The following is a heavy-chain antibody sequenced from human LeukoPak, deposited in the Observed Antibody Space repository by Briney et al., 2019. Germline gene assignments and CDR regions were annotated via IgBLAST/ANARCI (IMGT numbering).Heavy chain of an antibody. Sequence: ASVKVSCKASGYTFTSYGISWVRQAPGQGLXXMGWISAYNGNTNYAQKLQGRVTMTTDTSTSTAYMELRSLRSDDTAVYYCARESSSGWYPLYWGQGTLVTVSS. V-gene: IGHV1-18*04. D-gene: IGHD6-19*01. CDR2: ISAYNGNT. J-gene: IGHJ4*02. CDR3: ARESSSGWYPLY. CDR1: GYTFTSYG.